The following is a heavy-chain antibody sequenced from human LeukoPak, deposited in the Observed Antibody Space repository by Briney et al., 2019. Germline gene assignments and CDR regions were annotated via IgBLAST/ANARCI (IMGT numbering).Heavy chain of an antibody. CDR1: GGTFSTYT. CDR2: IIPTLGIA. D-gene: IGHD6-6*01. J-gene: IGHJ4*02. CDR3: ARAGQLSTGAYFDY. Sequence: SVKVSCKASGGTFSTYTFSWVRQAPGQGLEWMGRIIPTLGIANYAQKFQGRVTITADKSTNTAYMDLSSLRSEDTAVYYCARAGQLSTGAYFDYWGQGTLVTVSS. V-gene: IGHV1-69*02.